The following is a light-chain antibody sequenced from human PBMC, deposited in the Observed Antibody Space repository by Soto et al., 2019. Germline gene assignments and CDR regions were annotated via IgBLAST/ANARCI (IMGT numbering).Light chain of an antibody. CDR2: GAS. CDR1: QTVSSSY. Sequence: EIVLTQSPGTLSLSPGERATLSCRASQTVSSSYLAWYQQKPGQPPRLLIYGASSRATGIPDRFSGSGSGTDFTRTISRLEPEDFAVYYCQQYETFGQGTKLEI. V-gene: IGKV3-20*01. CDR3: QQYET. J-gene: IGKJ2*01.